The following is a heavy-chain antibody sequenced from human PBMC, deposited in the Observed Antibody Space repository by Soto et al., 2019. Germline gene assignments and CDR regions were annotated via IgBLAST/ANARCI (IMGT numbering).Heavy chain of an antibody. CDR1: GDSISSSNNY. CDR3: ARGRGYSYGLDP. Sequence: SETLSLTCTVSGDSISSSNNYLSWFRQPPGEGLEWIGFISYSGTTSYSPSLKSRLAISLDTSKNQFSLSLSSVTAADTAVYYCARGRGYSYGLDPWGQGTLVTVS. V-gene: IGHV4-30-4*01. D-gene: IGHD5-18*01. J-gene: IGHJ5*02. CDR2: ISYSGTT.